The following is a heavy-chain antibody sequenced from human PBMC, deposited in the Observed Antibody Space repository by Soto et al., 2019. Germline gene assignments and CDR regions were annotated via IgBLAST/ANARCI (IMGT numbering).Heavy chain of an antibody. CDR1: GGSIISGGYY. Sequence: SETLSLTCTVSGGSIISGGYYWSCIRQHPGKGLEWIGYIYYSGSTLYNPSLKSRVTISVDKSKNQFSLKLSSVTAADTAVYYCARDQLEGNWFDPWGQGTLVTVSS. D-gene: IGHD1-1*01. J-gene: IGHJ5*02. CDR3: ARDQLEGNWFDP. CDR2: IYYSGST. V-gene: IGHV4-31*03.